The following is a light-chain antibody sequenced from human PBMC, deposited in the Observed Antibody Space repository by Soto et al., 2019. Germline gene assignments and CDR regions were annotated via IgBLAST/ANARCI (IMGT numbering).Light chain of an antibody. CDR2: GAS. CDR3: QQYGSSRTWT. J-gene: IGKJ1*01. CDR1: QSVSSSY. V-gene: IGKV3-20*01. Sequence: ENVLSQSPGTLSLSPGERATLSCRASQSVSSSYLAWYQQKPGQAPRLLIYGASSRATGIPDRFSGSGSGTDFTLTISRLEPEDFAVYYCQQYGSSRTWTFGQGTKVDI.